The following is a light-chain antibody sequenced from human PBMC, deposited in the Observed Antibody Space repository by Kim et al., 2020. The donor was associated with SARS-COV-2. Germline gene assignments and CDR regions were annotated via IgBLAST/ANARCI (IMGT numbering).Light chain of an antibody. Sequence: DIQMTQSPSSLSASVGDRVTITCRASRSTGNHLNWYQQRPGKAPNLLIFGASNLQSGVSSRFSGSDSGTDFTLTIRNLQPGDSATYYCQQSDITRYTFGQGTKLEI. CDR1: RSTGNH. V-gene: IGKV1-39*01. CDR3: QQSDITRYT. CDR2: GAS. J-gene: IGKJ2*01.